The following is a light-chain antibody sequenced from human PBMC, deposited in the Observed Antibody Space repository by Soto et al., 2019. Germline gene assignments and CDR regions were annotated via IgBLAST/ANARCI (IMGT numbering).Light chain of an antibody. CDR1: QSVSSSY. CDR3: QQYRT. Sequence: ESVLTQSPGTLSLSPGERATLSCRASQSVSSSYLAWYQQKPGQTPRLLIYGASSRATGIPDRFSGSGSGTDFTLTISRVEPEDFAVYYCQQYRTFGQGTKV. CDR2: GAS. J-gene: IGKJ1*01. V-gene: IGKV3-20*01.